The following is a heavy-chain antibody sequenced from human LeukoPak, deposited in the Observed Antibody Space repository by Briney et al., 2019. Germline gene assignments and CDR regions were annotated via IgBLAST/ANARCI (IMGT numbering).Heavy chain of an antibody. CDR3: ARGRVPMVRGVIGDS. J-gene: IGHJ5*01. V-gene: IGHV4-39*01. CDR1: GGSISHTDYC. CDR2: IHYSGST. Sequence: SETLSLTCTVSGGSISHTDYCWGWIRQPPGKGLEWIASIHYSGSTNYNPSLKSRVTISVDTSKNQFSLKLTSVTAADTAMYYCARGRVPMVRGVIGDSWGQGTLVTVSS. D-gene: IGHD3-10*01.